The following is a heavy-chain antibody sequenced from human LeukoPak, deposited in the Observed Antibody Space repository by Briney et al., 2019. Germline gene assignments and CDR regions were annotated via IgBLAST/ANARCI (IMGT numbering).Heavy chain of an antibody. CDR3: AAKLGASY. V-gene: IGHV3-7*01. J-gene: IGHJ4*02. CDR1: GFTLSTFW. Sequence: GGSLRLSCAASGFTLSTFWMSWVRQAPGKGLEWVANIKQDGSEKYYVDSVKGRFTISRDNAKNSLYLQMNSLRADDTAVYYCAAKLGASYWGQGTLVTVSS. D-gene: IGHD7-27*01. CDR2: IKQDGSEK.